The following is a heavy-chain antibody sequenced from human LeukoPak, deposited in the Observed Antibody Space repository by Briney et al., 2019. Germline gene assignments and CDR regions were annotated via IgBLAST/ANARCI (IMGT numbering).Heavy chain of an antibody. CDR2: ISGSGGST. Sequence: GGSLRLSCAASGFTFSSYAMSWVRRAPGKGLEWVSAISGSGGSTYYADSVKGRFTISRDNSKNTLYLQMNSLRAEDTAVYYCAKLSLGDSSGYYSIFDYWGQGTLVTVSS. J-gene: IGHJ4*02. CDR3: AKLSLGDSSGYYSIFDY. D-gene: IGHD3-22*01. CDR1: GFTFSSYA. V-gene: IGHV3-23*01.